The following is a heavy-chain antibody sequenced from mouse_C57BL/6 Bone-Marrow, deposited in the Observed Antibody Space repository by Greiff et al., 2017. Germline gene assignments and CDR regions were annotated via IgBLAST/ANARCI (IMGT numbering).Heavy chain of an antibody. CDR3: ARTYWDYYAMDY. CDR1: GYTFTDYN. CDR2: INPNNGGT. D-gene: IGHD5-1*01. V-gene: IGHV1-18*01. Sequence: EVQLQQSGPELVKPGASVKIPCKASGYTFTDYNMDWVKQSHGKSLEWIGDINPNNGGTIYNQKFKGKDTLTVDKSSSTAYMELRSLTSEDTAVYYCARTYWDYYAMDYWGQGTSVTVSS. J-gene: IGHJ4*01.